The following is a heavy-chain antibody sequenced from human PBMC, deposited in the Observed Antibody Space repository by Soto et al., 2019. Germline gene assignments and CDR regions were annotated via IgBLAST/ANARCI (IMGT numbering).Heavy chain of an antibody. Sequence: SETLSLTCTVSGGSISNYYWTWIRQPAGKGLEWIGRIDTSGSTNYNPSLKSRVTMSVDTSKNQFSLKLSSVTAADTALYYCARQTTYSSSWYDYWGHGTLVTVSS. CDR1: GGSISNYY. J-gene: IGHJ5*01. V-gene: IGHV4-4*07. D-gene: IGHD6-13*01. CDR2: IDTSGST. CDR3: ARQTTYSSSWYDY.